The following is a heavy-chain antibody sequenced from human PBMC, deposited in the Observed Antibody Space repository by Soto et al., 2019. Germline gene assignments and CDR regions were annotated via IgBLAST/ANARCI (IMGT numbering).Heavy chain of an antibody. J-gene: IGHJ4*02. D-gene: IGHD2-15*01. CDR2: ISGSGGST. V-gene: IGHV3-23*01. CDR3: AKSVKGDRRGACIG. CDR1: GFTFSSYA. Sequence: GGSLRLSCAASGFTFSSYATSWVRQAPGKGLEWVSAISGSGGSTYYADSVKGRFTISRDNSKNTLYLQMNSLRGEDTEVYYCAKSVKGDRRGACIGWGQGTLVTVSS.